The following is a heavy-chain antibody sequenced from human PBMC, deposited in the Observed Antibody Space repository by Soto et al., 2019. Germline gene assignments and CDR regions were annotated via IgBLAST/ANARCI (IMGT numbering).Heavy chain of an antibody. Sequence: SVKVSCKASGGTFSSYAISWVRQAPGQGLEWMGGIIPIFGTANYAQKFQGRVTITADKSTSTAYMELSSLRSEDTAVYYCARDEGYCSSTSCRYYYGMDVWGQGTTVTVSS. D-gene: IGHD2-2*01. V-gene: IGHV1-69*06. J-gene: IGHJ6*02. CDR1: GGTFSSYA. CDR2: IIPIFGTA. CDR3: ARDEGYCSSTSCRYYYGMDV.